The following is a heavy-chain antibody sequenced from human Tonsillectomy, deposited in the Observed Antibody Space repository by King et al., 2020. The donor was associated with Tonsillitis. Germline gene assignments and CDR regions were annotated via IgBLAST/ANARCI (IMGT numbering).Heavy chain of an antibody. CDR3: ARAMVRGVIKRRLPFDY. CDR1: GYSISSGYY. J-gene: IGHJ4*02. CDR2: IYHSGSN. D-gene: IGHD3-10*01. Sequence: VQLQESGPGLVKPSETLSLTCTVSGYSISSGYYWGWIRQPPGKGLEWIGSIYHSGSNYYNPSLKSRVTISVDTSQNQFSLKLSSVTAADTAVYYCARAMVRGVIKRRLPFDYWGQGTLVTVSS. V-gene: IGHV4-38-2*02.